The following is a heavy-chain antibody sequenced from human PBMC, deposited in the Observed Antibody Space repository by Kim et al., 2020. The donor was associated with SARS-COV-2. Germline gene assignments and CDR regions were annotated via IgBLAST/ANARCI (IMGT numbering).Heavy chain of an antibody. J-gene: IGHJ3*01. CDR2: ISSASDSI. V-gene: IGHV3-21*01. Sequence: GGSLRLSCAASEFSFNSYSMNWVRQAPGKGLEWVSPISSASDSIYYADSVKGRFTISRDNAKNSLFLQMNSLTVEDTAIYYCTSDLIMGDTRGIIDVWGPGTVATVSS. D-gene: IGHD1-26*01. CDR1: EFSFNSYS. CDR3: TSDLIMGDTRGIIDV.